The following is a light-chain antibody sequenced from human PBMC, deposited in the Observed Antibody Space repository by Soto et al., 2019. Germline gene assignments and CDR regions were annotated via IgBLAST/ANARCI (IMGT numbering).Light chain of an antibody. CDR3: QQTYGTPRT. V-gene: IGKV1-39*01. J-gene: IGKJ1*01. CDR2: AAS. CDR1: QSISNY. Sequence: DIQMTQSPSSLSASVGDRVTITCRASQSISNYLNWYQQKPGKAPKLLMYAASSLQSGVPSRFSGSGSGTDFTLTISRLQPEDFATYYCQQTYGTPRTFGQGTKVEIK.